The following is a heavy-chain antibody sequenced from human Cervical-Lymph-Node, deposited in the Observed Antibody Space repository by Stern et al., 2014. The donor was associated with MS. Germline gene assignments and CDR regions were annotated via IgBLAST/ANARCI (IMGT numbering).Heavy chain of an antibody. CDR3: AREFNYDTSGYYFYY. CDR1: GGTFSNYG. CDR2: IIPIFGTA. Sequence: QVQLGQSGAEVKKPGSSVKVSCKASGGTFSNYGISWVRQAPGHGLVWMGGIIPIFGTANYAQKFQGRVTITADESTSTAYMELSSLRSEDTAVYYCAREFNYDTSGYYFYYWGQGTLVTVSS. D-gene: IGHD3-22*01. V-gene: IGHV1-69*01. J-gene: IGHJ4*02.